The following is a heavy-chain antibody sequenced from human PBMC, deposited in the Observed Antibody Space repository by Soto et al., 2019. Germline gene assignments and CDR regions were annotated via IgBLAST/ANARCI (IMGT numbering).Heavy chain of an antibody. CDR2: IDWDDDK. D-gene: IGHD3-9*01. Sequence: QITLEESGPTLVNPTQTLTLTCTFSGFSLSTSGVGLGWIRQPPGKALEWLAIIDWDDDKRYSPSLKSRLTITNGTSKHHVVLTMTNIDPVDTATYYCARHIPSGYNDAFDTWGQGTMVTVSS. CDR3: ARHIPSGYNDAFDT. J-gene: IGHJ3*02. CDR1: GFSLSTSGVG. V-gene: IGHV2-5*02.